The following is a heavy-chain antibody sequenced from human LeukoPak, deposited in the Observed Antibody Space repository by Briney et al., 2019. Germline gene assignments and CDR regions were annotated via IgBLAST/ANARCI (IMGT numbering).Heavy chain of an antibody. CDR3: ARGRSGYCSSTSCYTGFDY. J-gene: IGHJ4*02. D-gene: IGHD2-2*02. CDR2: ISAYNGNT. V-gene: IGHV1-18*01. Sequence: ASVKVSCKASGYTFTSYGISWVRQAPGQGLEWMGWISAYNGNTNYARKLQGRVTMTTDTSTSTAYMELRSLRSDDTAVYYCARGRSGYCSSTSCYTGFDYWGQGTLVTVSS. CDR1: GYTFTSYG.